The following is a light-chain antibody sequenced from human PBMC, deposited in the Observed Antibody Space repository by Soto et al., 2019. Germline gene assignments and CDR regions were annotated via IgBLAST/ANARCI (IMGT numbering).Light chain of an antibody. V-gene: IGKV3-20*01. CDR3: QQYGSSRWT. CDR1: QSVSSRD. J-gene: IGKJ1*01. Sequence: EIVLTQSPGTLSLSPGERATLSCRASQSVSSRDLAWYQQKPGQATRLLIYGTSSRATGIPDRFSGSGSGTDFTLTISSLEPEDFEVYYCQQYGSSRWTFGHGTKVEIK. CDR2: GTS.